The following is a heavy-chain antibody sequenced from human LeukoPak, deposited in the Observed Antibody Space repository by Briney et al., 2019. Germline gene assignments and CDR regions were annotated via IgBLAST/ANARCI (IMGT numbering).Heavy chain of an antibody. CDR1: GFTVSSNY. CDR2: IYSGGST. V-gene: IGHV3-66*01. J-gene: IGHJ4*02. Sequence: PGGSLRLSCAASGFTVSSNYMSWVRQAPGKGLEWVSVIYSGGSTYYADSVKGRFTISRDNSKNTLYLQMNSLRAEDTAVYYCARVEVYDSSGYPFDYWGQGTLVVVSS. D-gene: IGHD3-22*01. CDR3: ARVEVYDSSGYPFDY.